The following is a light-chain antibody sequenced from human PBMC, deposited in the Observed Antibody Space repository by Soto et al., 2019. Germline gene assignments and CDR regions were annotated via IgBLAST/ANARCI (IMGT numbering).Light chain of an antibody. Sequence: IVMTQSPATLPVSPGERATLSCRASQNIYSNVAWYQQRPGQAPRLLIYRASTRATGIPARFSGSGSGTEFTLPISIRQSEDFTVYSCLQYHNLWAFGQGTKV. J-gene: IGKJ1*01. CDR3: LQYHNLWA. CDR1: QNIYSN. V-gene: IGKV3-15*01. CDR2: RAS.